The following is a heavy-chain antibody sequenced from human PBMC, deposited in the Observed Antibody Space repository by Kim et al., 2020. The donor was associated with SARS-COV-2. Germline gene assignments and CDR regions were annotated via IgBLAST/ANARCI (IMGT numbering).Heavy chain of an antibody. Sequence: SVKVSCKASGGTFSSYAISWVRQAPGQGLEWMGGIIPIFGTANYAQKFQGRVTITADESTSTAYMELSSLRSEDTAVYYCARDGEYGSGRGGMVDYGMDVWGQGTTVTVSS. J-gene: IGHJ6*02. V-gene: IGHV1-69*13. D-gene: IGHD3-10*01. CDR3: ARDGEYGSGRGGMVDYGMDV. CDR2: IIPIFGTA. CDR1: GGTFSSYA.